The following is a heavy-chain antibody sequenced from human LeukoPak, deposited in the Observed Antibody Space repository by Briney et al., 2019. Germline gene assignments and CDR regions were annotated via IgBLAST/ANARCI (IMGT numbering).Heavy chain of an antibody. D-gene: IGHD5-18*01. J-gene: IGHJ6*03. V-gene: IGHV4-59*01. CDR1: GGSISSYY. CDR3: ARTTEGGYSYGYFYYYYMDV. CDR2: IYYGGST. Sequence: SETLSLTCTVSGGSISSYYWTWIRQPPGKGLEWIGYIYYGGSTNYNPSLKSRVTISVDTSKNQFSLKLSSVTAADTAVYYCARTTEGGYSYGYFYYYYMDVWGKGTTVTISS.